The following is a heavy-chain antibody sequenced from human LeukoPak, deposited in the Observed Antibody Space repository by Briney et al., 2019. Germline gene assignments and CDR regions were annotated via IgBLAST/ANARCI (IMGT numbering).Heavy chain of an antibody. Sequence: PGGSLRLSCAASGFTFSRYWMNWVREAPGKGLVWVSRINSDSSSTSYADSGKGRFTISRDNARNTLYLQMNRLRAQDTAGYYCVVGEYWGAFDIWGEGAMVTVS. CDR2: INSDSSST. CDR1: GFTFSRYW. D-gene: IGHD7-27*01. J-gene: IGHJ3*02. V-gene: IGHV3-74*01. CDR3: VVGEYWGAFDI.